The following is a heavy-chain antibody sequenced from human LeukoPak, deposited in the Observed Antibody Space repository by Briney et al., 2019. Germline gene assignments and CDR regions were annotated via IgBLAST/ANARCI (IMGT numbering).Heavy chain of an antibody. CDR3: VRDGYRD. CDR1: GFNVRSYY. J-gene: IGHJ4*02. V-gene: IGHV3-66*01. CDR2: IYTDGNT. Sequence: GGSLRLSCAASGFNVRSYYMSWVRQAPGKGLEWVSVIYTDGNTYYAVSVKGRFTISRDNSKDTLYLQMNSLRADDTAVYYCVRDGYRDWGQGTLVTVSS. D-gene: IGHD6-25*01.